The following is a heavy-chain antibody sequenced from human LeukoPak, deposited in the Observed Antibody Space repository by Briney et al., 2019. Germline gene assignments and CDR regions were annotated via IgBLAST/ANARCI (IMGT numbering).Heavy chain of an antibody. V-gene: IGHV3-74*01. CDR2: LNSDGRTT. D-gene: IGHD4-17*01. CDR3: ARGSDETVTISGWFDP. J-gene: IGHJ5*02. Sequence: GWSLRLSCAASGFTFSNHWMHWVRQGPGKGLVWVSRLNSDGRTTTYADSVKGRFTISRDNAKNTLYLQMNSLRVEDTAVYYCARGSDETVTISGWFDPWGQGTLVTVSS. CDR1: GFTFSNHW.